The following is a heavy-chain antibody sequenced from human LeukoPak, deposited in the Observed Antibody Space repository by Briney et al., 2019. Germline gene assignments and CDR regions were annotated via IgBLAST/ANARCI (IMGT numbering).Heavy chain of an antibody. CDR1: GFTFSRHV. J-gene: IGHJ4*01. CDR3: AKDGGNYEFDY. D-gene: IGHD4-11*01. V-gene: IGHV3-30*02. CDR2: IPFDGSDN. Sequence: GGSLRLSCAASGFTFSRHVMHWVRQTPGKGLEWVAFIPFDGSDNYYRDSVKGRFTISRDDSKNTLFLQMNSLRPEDTAVYYCAKDGGNYEFDYWGQGTLVTVSA.